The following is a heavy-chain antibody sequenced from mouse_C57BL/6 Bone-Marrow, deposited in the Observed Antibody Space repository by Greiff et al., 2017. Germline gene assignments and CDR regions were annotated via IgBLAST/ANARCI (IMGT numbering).Heavy chain of an antibody. CDR1: GYTFTSYG. V-gene: IGHV1-81*01. CDR2: IYPRSGNT. CDR3: ARYFRVAY. J-gene: IGHJ3*01. Sequence: VQLQQSGAELARPGASVKLSCKASGYTFTSYGISWVKQRNGQGLEWIGDIYPRSGNTYYNEKFKGKATLTADKSSSTAYMELRRLTSEDAAVYVCARYFRVAYGGQGTLVTVSA.